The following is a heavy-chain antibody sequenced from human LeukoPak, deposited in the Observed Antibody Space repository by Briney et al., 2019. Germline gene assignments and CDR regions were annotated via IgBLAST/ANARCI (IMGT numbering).Heavy chain of an antibody. J-gene: IGHJ1*01. D-gene: IGHD3-16*02. CDR3: TRPHYDYVWGGYRSARSAEYFQH. CDR2: IRSKANSYAT. CDR1: GFTFSGSA. V-gene: IGHV3-73*01. Sequence: GGSLRLSCAASGFTFSGSAMHCVRQASGKGLEWVGRIRSKANSYATAYAASVKGRFTISRDDSKNTAYLQMNSLKTEDTAVYYCTRPHYDYVWGGYRSARSAEYFQHWGQGTLVTASS.